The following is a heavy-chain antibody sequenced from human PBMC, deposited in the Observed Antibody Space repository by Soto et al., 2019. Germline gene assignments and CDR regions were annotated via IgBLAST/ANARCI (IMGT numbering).Heavy chain of an antibody. V-gene: IGHV1-69*13. D-gene: IGHD4-17*01. CDR3: AREVGYGDFSAALLD. CDR1: GGTFSSYS. CDR2: VISLFGTA. J-gene: IGHJ4*02. Sequence: SVKVSCKASGGTFSSYSINWVRQAPGQGLEWMGGVISLFGTANYAHNFKGRVTITADQSTSTAYMELNSLRSDDTAVYYCAREVGYGDFSAALLDWGQGTLVTVSS.